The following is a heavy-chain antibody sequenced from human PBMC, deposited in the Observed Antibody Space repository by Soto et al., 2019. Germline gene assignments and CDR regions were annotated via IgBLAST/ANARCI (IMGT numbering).Heavy chain of an antibody. D-gene: IGHD3-10*01. Sequence: QVPLQESGPGLVKPSETLSLSCTVSGGSIRNYYWSGFRQTPGKGLEWIGYVHDSWGSNYNPSLKSRVAISLDTSTSQVSLRLTSVTATDTAGYYCARQGFGALHGLVAVWGQGTTVTVSS. CDR1: GGSIRNYY. CDR2: VHDSWGS. V-gene: IGHV4-59*08. J-gene: IGHJ6*02. CDR3: ARQGFGALHGLVAV.